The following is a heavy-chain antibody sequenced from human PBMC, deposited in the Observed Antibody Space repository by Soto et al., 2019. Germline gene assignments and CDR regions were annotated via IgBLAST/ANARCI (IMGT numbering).Heavy chain of an antibody. CDR1: GGSFGDNY. D-gene: IGHD3-16*01. J-gene: IGHJ4*02. V-gene: IGHV4-59*03. Sequence: QVHLQESGPRLVKPSETLYLTCDVSGGSFGDNYWTWIRHFPGNGLEWIGYIYYSGSTNYNPSLKSRVSISVDASKAQFYLQLTSVTAADTDLYYCAAGTLGAVWTPLDHWGQGILVTVSS. CDR2: IYYSGST. CDR3: AAGTLGAVWTPLDH.